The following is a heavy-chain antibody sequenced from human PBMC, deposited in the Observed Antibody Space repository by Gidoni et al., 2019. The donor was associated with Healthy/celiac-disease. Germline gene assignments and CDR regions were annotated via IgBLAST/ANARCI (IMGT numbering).Heavy chain of an antibody. CDR3: AKDDNYYDSSGYYYSNAFDI. J-gene: IGHJ3*02. D-gene: IGHD3-22*01. CDR2: ISGSGGST. Sequence: EVQLLESGGGLVQPGGSLRLSCAASGFTFSSYAMSWVRQAPGKGLEWVSAISGSGGSTYYADSVKGRFTISRDNSKNTLYLQMNSLRAEDTAVYYCAKDDNYYDSSGYYYSNAFDIWGQGTMVTVSS. V-gene: IGHV3-23*01. CDR1: GFTFSSYA.